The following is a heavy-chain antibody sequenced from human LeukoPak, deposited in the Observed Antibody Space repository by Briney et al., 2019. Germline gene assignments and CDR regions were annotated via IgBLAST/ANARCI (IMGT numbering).Heavy chain of an antibody. Sequence: SETLSLTCTVSGGSISSYHWSWIRQPPGKGLEWIGYIYYSGSTNYNPSLKSRVTISVDTSKNQFPLKLSSVTAADTAVYYCARLGRDYDILTGYYHPPLWGQGTLVTVSS. CDR1: GGSISSYH. D-gene: IGHD3-9*01. J-gene: IGHJ4*02. V-gene: IGHV4-59*08. CDR3: ARLGRDYDILTGYYHPPL. CDR2: IYYSGST.